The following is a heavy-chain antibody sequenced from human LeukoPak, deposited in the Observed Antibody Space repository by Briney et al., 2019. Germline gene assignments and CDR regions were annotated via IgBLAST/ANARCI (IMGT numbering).Heavy chain of an antibody. Sequence: ASVKVSCKASGYTFTGFYHWVRQAPGQGLEWMGWINPNSGGTNYAQKFQGRITMTRDTSISTAYMELTRLGSDDTAIYYCTRDHGSGEGWFDPWGQGTLVTVSS. CDR1: GYTFTGFY. J-gene: IGHJ5*02. CDR3: TRDHGSGEGWFDP. V-gene: IGHV1-2*02. CDR2: INPNSGGT. D-gene: IGHD3-10*01.